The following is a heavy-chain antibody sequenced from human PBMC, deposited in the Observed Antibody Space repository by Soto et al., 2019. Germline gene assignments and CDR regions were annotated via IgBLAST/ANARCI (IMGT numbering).Heavy chain of an antibody. CDR2: IWYDGSNK. D-gene: IGHD6-13*01. J-gene: IGHJ4*02. Sequence: QVQLVESGGGVVQPGRSLRLSCAASGFTFSSYGMHWVRQAPGKGLEWVAVIWYDGSNKYYADSVKGRLTISRDNSKNTLYLQMNSLRAEDTAVYYCARAHLTAAGNGQDYWGQGTLVTVSS. CDR1: GFTFSSYG. CDR3: ARAHLTAAGNGQDY. V-gene: IGHV3-33*01.